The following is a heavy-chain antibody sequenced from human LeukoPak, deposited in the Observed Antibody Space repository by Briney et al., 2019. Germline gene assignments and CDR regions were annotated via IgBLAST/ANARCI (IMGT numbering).Heavy chain of an antibody. CDR1: GGTFSSYA. Sequence: ASVKVSCKASGGTFSSYAISWVRQAPGQGLEWMGGIIPIFGTANYAQKFQGRVTITADESTSTAYMELSSLRSEDTAVYYCASRYYDILTGDDYWGQGTLVTVPS. D-gene: IGHD3-9*01. CDR3: ASRYYDILTGDDY. CDR2: IIPIFGTA. V-gene: IGHV1-69*13. J-gene: IGHJ4*02.